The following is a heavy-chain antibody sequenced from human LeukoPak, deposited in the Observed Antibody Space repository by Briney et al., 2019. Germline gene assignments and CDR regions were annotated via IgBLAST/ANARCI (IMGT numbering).Heavy chain of an antibody. V-gene: IGHV4-61*02. CDR2: IYTSGST. CDR3: ARGGRLPPHNWFDP. D-gene: IGHD1-26*01. CDR1: GGSISSGSYY. J-gene: IGHJ5*02. Sequence: SETLSLTCTVSGGSISSGSYYWSWIRQPAGKGLEWIGRIYTSGSTNYNPSLKSRVTISVDTSKNQFSLKLSSVTAADTAVYYCARGGRLPPHNWFDPWGQGTLVTVSS.